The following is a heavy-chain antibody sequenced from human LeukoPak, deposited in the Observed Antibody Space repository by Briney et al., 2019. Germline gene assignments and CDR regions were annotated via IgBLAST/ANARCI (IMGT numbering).Heavy chain of an antibody. V-gene: IGHV3-74*01. Sequence: PGGSLRLSCAASGFTFSSYWMHWVRQAPGKGLVWVSRINSDGSSTSYADSVKGRFTISRDNAENTLYLQMNSLRAEDTAVYYCARPYDFWTGLLDYWGQGTLVTVSS. CDR3: ARPYDFWTGLLDY. CDR1: GFTFSSYW. D-gene: IGHD3-3*01. J-gene: IGHJ4*02. CDR2: INSDGSST.